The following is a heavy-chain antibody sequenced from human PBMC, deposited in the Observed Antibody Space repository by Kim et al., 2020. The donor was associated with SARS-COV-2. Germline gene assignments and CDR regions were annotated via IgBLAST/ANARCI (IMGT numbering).Heavy chain of an antibody. CDR1: GYTLTELS. D-gene: IGHD3-3*01. CDR3: ATSPGGWSGYSANWFDP. CDR2: FDPEDGET. J-gene: IGHJ5*02. Sequence: ASVKVSCKVSGYTLTELSMDWVRQAPGKGLEWMGGFDPEDGETIYAQKFQGRVTMTEDTSTDTAYMELSSLRSGDTAVYYCATSPGGWSGYSANWFDPWGQGTLVTVSS. V-gene: IGHV1-24*01.